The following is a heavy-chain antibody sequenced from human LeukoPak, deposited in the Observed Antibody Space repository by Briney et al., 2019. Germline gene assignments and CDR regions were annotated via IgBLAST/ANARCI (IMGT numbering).Heavy chain of an antibody. CDR3: ARSYGSGSYSEF. Sequence: GASLQISRKGSGYSFTTHWFGWVRQMPGKGLEWMGIIYPGDSDTRYSPSFQGQVTISADKSISTAYLQWSSLKASDTAMYYCARSYGSGSYSEFWGQGTLVTVSS. CDR2: IYPGDSDT. CDR1: GYSFTTHW. V-gene: IGHV5-51*01. D-gene: IGHD3-10*01. J-gene: IGHJ4*02.